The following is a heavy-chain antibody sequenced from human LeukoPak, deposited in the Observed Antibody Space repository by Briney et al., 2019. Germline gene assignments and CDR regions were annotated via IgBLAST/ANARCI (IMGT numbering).Heavy chain of an antibody. CDR1: GFTFSSYT. CDR2: IDSSGSKT. J-gene: IGHJ4*02. Sequence: GGSLRLSCAASGFTFSSYTMSWVRQAPGKGLAWVSGIDSSGSKTTYADSVKGRFTISRDDSKNTLYLQMNSLRAEDTAVYHCAKENCTSSNCYINCWGQGTLVTVSS. V-gene: IGHV3-23*05. D-gene: IGHD2-2*02. CDR3: AKENCTSSNCYINC.